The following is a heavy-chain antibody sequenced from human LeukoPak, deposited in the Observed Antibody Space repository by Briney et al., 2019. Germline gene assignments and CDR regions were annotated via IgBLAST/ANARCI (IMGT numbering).Heavy chain of an antibody. V-gene: IGHV4-59*01. D-gene: IGHD6-13*01. CDR2: TYYSGST. J-gene: IGHJ5*02. CDR3: ARTAGSRGGYNWFDP. CDR1: GGSISSYY. Sequence: SETLSLTCTVSGGSISSYYWSWIRQPPGKGLEWIGYTYYSGSTNYNPSLKSRVTISVDTSKNQFSLKLSSVTAADTAVYYCARTAGSRGGYNWFDPRGQGTLVTVSS.